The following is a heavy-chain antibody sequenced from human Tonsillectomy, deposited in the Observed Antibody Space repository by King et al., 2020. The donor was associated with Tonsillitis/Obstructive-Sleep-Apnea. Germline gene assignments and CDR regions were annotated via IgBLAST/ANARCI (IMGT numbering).Heavy chain of an antibody. V-gene: IGHV3-21*01. CDR1: GFTFSSYG. J-gene: IGHJ4*02. CDR2: ISSSGSYI. CDR3: AQTGTDGGADY. Sequence: VQLVESGGGLVKPGGSLRLSCGSSGFTFSSYGMTWLSQAPGKWLEWVSSISSSGSYIFYAASVKGRFTISRDNAMNSLYRHMNSLRAEDTAVYYCAQTGTDGGADYWGQGTLVPVSS. D-gene: IGHD7-27*01.